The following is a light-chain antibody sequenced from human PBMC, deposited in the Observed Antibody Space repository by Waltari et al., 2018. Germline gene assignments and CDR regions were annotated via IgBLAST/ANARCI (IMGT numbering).Light chain of an antibody. CDR2: DVN. V-gene: IGLV2-14*01. CDR3: SSYSRITTSVV. J-gene: IGLJ3*02. Sequence: SALTQPASVSGSPGQSITISCTGTSSDIGTYNHAPWYQQHPGKAPKPMIYDVNKRPSGVSYRFSGSKSGNTASLTISGLQAEDESDYYCSSYSRITTSVVFGGGTKLTVL. CDR1: SSDIGTYNH.